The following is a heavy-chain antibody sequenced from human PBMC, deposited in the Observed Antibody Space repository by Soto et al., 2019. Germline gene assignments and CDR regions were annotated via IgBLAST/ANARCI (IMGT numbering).Heavy chain of an antibody. CDR1: GGSISSGGYS. J-gene: IGHJ4*02. CDR2: MYHSGST. V-gene: IGHV4-30-2*01. CDR3: ARVPDY. Sequence: QLQLQESGSGLVKPSQTLSLTCAVSGGSISSGGYSWIWSRQPPGKGLEWIGYMYHSGSTDYNPSLQSRVTISIDRSKNQFSLKLSSVTAADTAVYYCARVPDYWGQGILVTVSS. D-gene: IGHD2-2*01.